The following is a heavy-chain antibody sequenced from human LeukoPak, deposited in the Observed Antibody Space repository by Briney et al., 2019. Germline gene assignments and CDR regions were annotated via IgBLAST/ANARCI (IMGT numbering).Heavy chain of an antibody. D-gene: IGHD3-9*01. V-gene: IGHV4-59*04. CDR3: ARHLGYYDILTGYYKPHWYFDL. Sequence: SETLSLTCTVSGASINSHYWSWIRQPPGKGLEWIGYIYHSGSTYYNPSLKSRVTISVDRSKNQFSLKLSSVTAADTAVYYCARHLGYYDILTGYYKPHWYFDLWGRGTLVTVSS. J-gene: IGHJ2*01. CDR1: GASINSHY. CDR2: IYHSGST.